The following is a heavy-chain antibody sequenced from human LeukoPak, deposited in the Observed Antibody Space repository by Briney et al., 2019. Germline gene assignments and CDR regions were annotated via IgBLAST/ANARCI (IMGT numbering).Heavy chain of an antibody. CDR2: ISYDGSNK. CDR1: GFTFSSYG. D-gene: IGHD6-13*01. Sequence: GGSLRLSCAASGFTFSSYGMHWARQATGKGLEWVAVISYDGSNKYYADSVKGRFTISRDNSKNTLYLQMNSLRAEDTAVYYCAASGIAAADNWFGPWGQGTLVTVSS. CDR3: AASGIAAADNWFGP. J-gene: IGHJ5*02. V-gene: IGHV3-30*03.